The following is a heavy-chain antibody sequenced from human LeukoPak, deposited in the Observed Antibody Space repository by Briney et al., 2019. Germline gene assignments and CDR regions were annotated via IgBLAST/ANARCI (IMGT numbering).Heavy chain of an antibody. J-gene: IGHJ6*02. Sequence: PGGSLRLSCTPSGFTFGDYAMSWVRQGPGKGLEWVGVIRNKAYGGPPEYAASVKGRFTISRDDSKNIVYLQMNSLKTEDTAVYYCTRGRGYSTYYYYYGMDVWGQGTTVTVSS. CDR1: GFTFGDYA. V-gene: IGHV3-49*04. CDR2: IRNKAYGGPP. CDR3: TRGRGYSTYYYYYGMDV. D-gene: IGHD3-3*01.